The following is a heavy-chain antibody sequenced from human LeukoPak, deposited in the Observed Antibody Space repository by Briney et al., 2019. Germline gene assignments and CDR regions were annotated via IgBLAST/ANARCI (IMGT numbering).Heavy chain of an antibody. J-gene: IGHJ5*02. Sequence: PGGSLRLSCAASGFTFSSYAMSWVRQAPGKGLEWVSAISGSGGSTYYADSVKGRFTISRDNSKNTLYLQMNSLRAEDTAVYYCAKDRYHPQYCSGGSCYSGDKWFDPWGQGTLVTVSS. CDR1: GFTFSSYA. V-gene: IGHV3-23*01. CDR2: ISGSGGST. CDR3: AKDRYHPQYCSGGSCYSGDKWFDP. D-gene: IGHD2-15*01.